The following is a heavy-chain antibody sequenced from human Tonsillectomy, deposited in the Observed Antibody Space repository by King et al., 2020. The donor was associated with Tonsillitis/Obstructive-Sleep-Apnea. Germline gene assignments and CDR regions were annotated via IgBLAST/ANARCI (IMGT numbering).Heavy chain of an antibody. CDR1: GGSISSINW. Sequence: QLQESGPGLVKPSGTLSLTCAVSGGSISSINWWSWVRQPPGKGLEWVGEIYYTGTTKYAPSLKSRVTISVDKSKNQFSLKLSSVTAADTAVYYCARDAGYCSTSCSTFDSWGQGTLVTVSS. J-gene: IGHJ4*02. CDR2: IYYTGTT. V-gene: IGHV4-4*02. D-gene: IGHD2-2*01. CDR3: ARDAGYCSTSCSTFDS.